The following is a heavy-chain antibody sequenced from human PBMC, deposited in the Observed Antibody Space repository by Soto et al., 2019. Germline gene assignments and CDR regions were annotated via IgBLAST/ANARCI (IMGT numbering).Heavy chain of an antibody. V-gene: IGHV4-34*01. CDR2: INHSGGT. D-gene: IGHD3-22*01. CDR3: ARGSVDTVDSSGFYEY. Sequence: LSLTCAVYGGSFSAYYWSWIRQPPGKGLEWIGEINHSGGTSYNPSLKSRVTISVDTSKSQFSLKLTSVTAADRAVYYCARGSVDTVDSSGFYEYWGKGTTVTVSS. CDR1: GGSFSAYY. J-gene: IGHJ4*02.